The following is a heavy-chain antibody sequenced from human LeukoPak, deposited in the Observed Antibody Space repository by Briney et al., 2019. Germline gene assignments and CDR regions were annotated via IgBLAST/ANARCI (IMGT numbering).Heavy chain of an antibody. CDR1: GFTFSSYA. J-gene: IGHJ6*04. D-gene: IGHD3-10*02. CDR2: ISSSGSTI. Sequence: GGSLRLSCAASGFTFSSYAMSWVRQAPGKGLEWVSAISSSGSTIYYADSVKGRFTISRDNAKNSLYLQMNSLRAEDTAVYYCAELGITMIGGVWGKGTTVTISS. CDR3: AELGITMIGGV. V-gene: IGHV3-48*03.